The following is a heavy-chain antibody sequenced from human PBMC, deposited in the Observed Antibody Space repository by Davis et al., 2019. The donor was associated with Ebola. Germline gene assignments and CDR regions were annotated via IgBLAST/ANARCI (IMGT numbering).Heavy chain of an antibody. V-gene: IGHV3-30*03. CDR1: GFTLRSYG. Sequence: GESLKISCAASGFTLRSYGMHWVRQAPGKGLEWVAVISYDGSNEYYADSVKGRFTISRDNSKNTLYLQMNSLRDEDTAVYYCARDQAAAGTGVYYYYYYGMDVWGQGTTVTVSS. D-gene: IGHD6-13*01. CDR2: ISYDGSNE. CDR3: ARDQAAAGTGVYYYYYYGMDV. J-gene: IGHJ6*02.